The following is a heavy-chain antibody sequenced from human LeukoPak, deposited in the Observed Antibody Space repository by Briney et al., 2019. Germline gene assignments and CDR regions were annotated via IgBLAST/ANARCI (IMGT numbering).Heavy chain of an antibody. V-gene: IGHV1-69*04. J-gene: IGHJ4*02. D-gene: IGHD3-10*01. CDR1: GGTFSSYA. Sequence: ASVKVCCKASGGTFSSYAISWVRQAPGQGLEWMGRIIPILGIANYAQKFQGRVTITADKSTSTAYMELSSLRSEDTAVYYCARDLLDYGSGSYYNFDYWGQGTLVTVSS. CDR2: IIPILGIA. CDR3: ARDLLDYGSGSYYNFDY.